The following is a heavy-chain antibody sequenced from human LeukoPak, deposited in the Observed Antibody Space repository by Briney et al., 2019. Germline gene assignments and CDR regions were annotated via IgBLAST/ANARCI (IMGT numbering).Heavy chain of an antibody. CDR1: GYTFTSYG. Sequence: ASVKVSCKASGYTFTSYGISWVRQAPGQGLEWMGWINAYKGNKNYAQKLQGRVSMTTDTSTSTAYMELRSLRSDDTAVYYCAREVITMVWGVKFLDYWGQGTRVTVSS. D-gene: IGHD3-10*01. V-gene: IGHV1-18*01. CDR2: INAYKGNK. CDR3: AREVITMVWGVKFLDY. J-gene: IGHJ4*02.